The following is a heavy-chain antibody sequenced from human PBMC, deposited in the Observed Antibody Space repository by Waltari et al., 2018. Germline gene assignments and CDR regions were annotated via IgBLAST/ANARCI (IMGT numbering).Heavy chain of an antibody. D-gene: IGHD3-16*02. Sequence: QVQLQESGPGLVKPSETLSLTCTVSGGSISSYYWSWIRQPPGKGLEWIGYIYYSGSTNYNPSLKSRVTISVDTSKNQFSLKLSSVTAADTAVYYCVRDNRRGSYRRLGFDPWGQGTLVTVSS. CDR1: GGSISSYY. J-gene: IGHJ5*02. CDR2: IYYSGST. V-gene: IGHV4-59*01. CDR3: VRDNRRGSYRRLGFDP.